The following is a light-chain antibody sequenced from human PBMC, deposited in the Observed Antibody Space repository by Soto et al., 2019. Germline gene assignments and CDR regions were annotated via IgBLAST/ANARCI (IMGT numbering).Light chain of an antibody. CDR3: QQSYSAPYT. V-gene: IGKV1-39*01. CDR2: AAS. J-gene: IGKJ2*01. Sequence: DIQMTQSPSSLSASVGERVTITCRASQFIRNYLNWYQHKPGKAPKLLIYAASTLQGGVPSRFGGSGSGTDFTLTINSLQPEDFATYYCQQSYSAPYTFGQGARLEIK. CDR1: QFIRNY.